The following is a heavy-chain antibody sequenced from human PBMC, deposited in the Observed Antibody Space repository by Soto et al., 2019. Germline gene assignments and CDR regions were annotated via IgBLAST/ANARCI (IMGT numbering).Heavy chain of an antibody. CDR1: GGSISSGDYY. CDR2: IYYSGST. J-gene: IGHJ4*02. Sequence: QVQLQESGPGLVKPSQTLSLTCTVSGGSISSGDYYWSWIRQPPGKGLEWIGYIYYSGSTYYNPSLKRRVTISVDTSKNQFSLKLSSVTAADTAVYYCAREYYDFWSGSKPIDYWGQGTLVTVSS. D-gene: IGHD3-3*01. V-gene: IGHV4-30-4*01. CDR3: AREYYDFWSGSKPIDY.